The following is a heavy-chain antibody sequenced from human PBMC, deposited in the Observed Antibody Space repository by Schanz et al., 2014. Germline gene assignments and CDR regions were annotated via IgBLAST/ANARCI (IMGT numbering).Heavy chain of an antibody. V-gene: IGHV3-74*03. Sequence: EVRLVESGGGLVQSGGSLRLSCAASGFTFSSYWMHWVRQAPGKGLVWVSRINSDDTTKTYADSVKGRFTISRDNGEDTTYLQMNSLRAEDTAVYYCARIRYCSSTNCYGFDPWGQGTLVTVSS. CDR1: GFTFSSYW. CDR3: ARIRYCSSTNCYGFDP. CDR2: INSDDTTK. D-gene: IGHD2-2*01. J-gene: IGHJ5*02.